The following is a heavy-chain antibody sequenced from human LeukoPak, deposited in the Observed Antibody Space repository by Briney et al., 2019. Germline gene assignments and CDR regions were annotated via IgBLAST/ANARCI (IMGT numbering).Heavy chain of an antibody. V-gene: IGHV3-7*01. CDR1: GFTFSNYW. Sequence: GGSLRLSCAASGFTFSNYWMSWVRQAPGKGLEWMANINQYGNDKYCVDSVKGRFTISRDNAKNSLYLQMTILPPEDTAIYYCLREETIVVIREPPPRGQGTLVTVSS. D-gene: IGHD3-22*01. J-gene: IGHJ4*02. CDR2: INQYGNDK. CDR3: LREETIVVIREPPP.